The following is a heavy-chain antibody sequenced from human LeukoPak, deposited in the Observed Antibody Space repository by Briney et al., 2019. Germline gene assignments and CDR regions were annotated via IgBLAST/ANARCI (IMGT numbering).Heavy chain of an antibody. J-gene: IGHJ2*01. V-gene: IGHV1-18*01. CDR3: ARDPYYDSSGPYWYFDL. CDR1: GYTFTSYG. Sequence: WASVKVSCKASGYTFTSYGISWVRQAPGQGLEWMGWISAYNGNTNYAQKLQGRVTMTTDTSTSTAYMELRSLRSDDTAVYYCARDPYYDSSGPYWYFDLWGRGTLVTVSS. D-gene: IGHD3-22*01. CDR2: ISAYNGNT.